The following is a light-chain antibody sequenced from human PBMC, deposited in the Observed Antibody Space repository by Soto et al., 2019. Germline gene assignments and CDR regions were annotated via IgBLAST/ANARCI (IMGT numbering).Light chain of an antibody. J-gene: IGLJ1*01. V-gene: IGLV2-14*03. CDR1: KNDIGAYNY. CDR3: SAYTSSSTLGV. Sequence: QSAPTQPASVSGSPGQSITISCTGSKNDIGAYNYVSWYQQHPGKAPKLLIYDVSERPSGVSNRFGGSKSGTTASLTIYGLQADDEADYYCSAYTSSSTLGVFGTGTKLTVL. CDR2: DVS.